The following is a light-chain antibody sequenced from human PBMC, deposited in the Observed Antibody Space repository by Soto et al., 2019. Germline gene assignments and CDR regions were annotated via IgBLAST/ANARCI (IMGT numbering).Light chain of an antibody. Sequence: DIKMTQSPSSLSASVGDRVTITCRASQDISNYLVWYQQNPGKVHKLLIYAASTLQLGVPSRFSGSVSGTDFTIPISSLQPEDVARYYCQNYNSAPFIFGHGTTVDIK. CDR2: AAS. CDR3: QNYNSAPFI. V-gene: IGKV1-27*01. CDR1: QDISNY. J-gene: IGKJ3*01.